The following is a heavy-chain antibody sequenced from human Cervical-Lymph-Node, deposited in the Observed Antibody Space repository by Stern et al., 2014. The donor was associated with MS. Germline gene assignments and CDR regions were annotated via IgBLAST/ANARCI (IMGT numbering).Heavy chain of an antibody. CDR1: GFSLTTTGMC. D-gene: IGHD7-27*01. Sequence: QVTLRESGPALVKPTQTLTLTCTFSGFSLTTTGMCVTWIRQPPGKGLEWLALIDWDGDKYYSTSLRTRLTISQYTSKSQVVLTMTNMDPVDTATYFCARTPGQTNTWGLDYWGQGALVTVSS. J-gene: IGHJ4*02. V-gene: IGHV2-70*01. CDR2: IDWDGDK. CDR3: ARTPGQTNTWGLDY.